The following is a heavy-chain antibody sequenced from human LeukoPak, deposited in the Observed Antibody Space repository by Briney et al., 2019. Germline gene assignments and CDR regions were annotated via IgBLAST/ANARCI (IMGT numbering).Heavy chain of an antibody. CDR3: AKSISGSNYFDY. CDR1: GFTFSSYV. D-gene: IGHD2-15*01. Sequence: GGSLRLSCAASGFTFSSYVMSWVRQAPGKGLEWVSSVTASGASTYYADSVKGRFTISRDNSKNTLSVEMNSLRAEDTAVYYCAKSISGSNYFDYWGQGILVTV. J-gene: IGHJ4*02. CDR2: VTASGAST. V-gene: IGHV3-23*01.